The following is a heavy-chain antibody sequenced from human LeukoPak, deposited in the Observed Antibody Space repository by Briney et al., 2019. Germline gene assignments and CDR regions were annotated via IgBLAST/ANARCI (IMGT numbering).Heavy chain of an antibody. CDR2: ISYDGSNK. CDR1: GFTFSSYA. CDR3: ARRAGDYSHPYDY. J-gene: IGHJ4*02. D-gene: IGHD3-22*01. V-gene: IGHV3-30*14. Sequence: GGSLRLSCAASGFTFSSYAMHWVSQAPGKGLEWVAVISYDGSNKYYADSVKGRFTISRDNSKNTVHLQMNSLRAEDTAMYYCARRAGDYSHPYDYWGQGTLVTVSS.